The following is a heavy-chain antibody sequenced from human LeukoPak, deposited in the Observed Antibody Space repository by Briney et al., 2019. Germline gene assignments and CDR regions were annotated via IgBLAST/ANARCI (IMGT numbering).Heavy chain of an antibody. D-gene: IGHD3-22*01. CDR2: ISSVGSFI. V-gene: IGHV3-48*01. CDR1: RFTFSTYS. Sequence: SGGSLRLSCAASRFTFSTYSMNWVRQAPGKGLEWVSYISSVGSFIYYADSVKGRFTISRDNAKNSLHLQMNSLRAEDTAVYYCARQGDYYDRGDAFDIWGQGTMVTVSS. J-gene: IGHJ3*02. CDR3: ARQGDYYDRGDAFDI.